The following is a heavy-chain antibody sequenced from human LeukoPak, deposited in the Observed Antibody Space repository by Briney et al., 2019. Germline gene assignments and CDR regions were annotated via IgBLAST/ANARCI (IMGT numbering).Heavy chain of an antibody. CDR1: GFTFSSYG. J-gene: IGHJ4*02. Sequence: GGSLRLSCAASGFTFSSYGMSWVRQAPGKGLEWVSAISGSGGSTYYADSVKGRFTISRDNSKNTLYLQMNSLRAEDTAVYYCAKDLWAHYYDSSGYYYASDYWGQGTLVTVSS. V-gene: IGHV3-23*01. CDR3: AKDLWAHYYDSSGYYYASDY. D-gene: IGHD3-22*01. CDR2: ISGSGGST.